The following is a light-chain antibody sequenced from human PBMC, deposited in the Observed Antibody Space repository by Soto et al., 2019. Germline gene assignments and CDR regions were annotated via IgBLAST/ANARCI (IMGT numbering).Light chain of an antibody. CDR2: GAS. Sequence: EIVMTQSPATLSVSPGGRATLSCRASQSVSGNLAWYQQKPGQAPRLLIYGASTRATGIPARLSGSGSGTVFTLTISSLQSEDFAVYYCQQYNNWPPWTFGQGTKVDIK. CDR3: QQYNNWPPWT. CDR1: QSVSGN. V-gene: IGKV3-15*01. J-gene: IGKJ1*01.